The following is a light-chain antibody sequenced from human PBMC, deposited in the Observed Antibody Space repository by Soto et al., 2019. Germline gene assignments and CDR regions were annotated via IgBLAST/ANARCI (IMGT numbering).Light chain of an antibody. CDR3: QQSYSTPYT. CDR1: QSINTY. V-gene: IGKV1-39*01. CDR2: AAS. J-gene: IGKJ2*01. Sequence: DIQMTQSPSSLSASVGDRVTITCRASQSINTYLNWYQQKPGKAPKLLIYAASSWQSGVPSRFSGSGSGTDFTLTISSLQPEDFATYYCQQSYSTPYTFGQGTNLEIK.